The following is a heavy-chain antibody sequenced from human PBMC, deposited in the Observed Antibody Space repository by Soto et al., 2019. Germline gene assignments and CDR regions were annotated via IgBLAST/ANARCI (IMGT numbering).Heavy chain of an antibody. CDR2: ISYDGSNK. D-gene: IGHD2-2*01. V-gene: IGHV3-30*18. Sequence: QVQLVESGGGGVQPGRSLRLSCAASGFTFSSYGMHWVRQAPGKGLEWVAVISYDGSNKYYADSVKGRFTISRDNSKNTLYLQMNSLRAEDPAVYYCAKDLIVVVPAAPRGDYYYGMDVWGQGTTVTVSS. CDR1: GFTFSSYG. CDR3: AKDLIVVVPAAPRGDYYYGMDV. J-gene: IGHJ6*02.